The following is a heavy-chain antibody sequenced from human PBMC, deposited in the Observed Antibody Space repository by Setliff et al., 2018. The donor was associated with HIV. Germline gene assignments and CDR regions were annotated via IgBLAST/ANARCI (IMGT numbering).Heavy chain of an antibody. D-gene: IGHD6-19*01. V-gene: IGHV3-7*01. Sequence: GGSLRLSCAASGFTFSNYWMSWVRQAPGKGLEWVANIKQDGSEKYYVDSVKGRFTISRDKVKNSLYLQMNSLRVEDTAVYYCARARTGWYNFDYWGQGTPVTVSS. J-gene: IGHJ4*02. CDR3: ARARTGWYNFDY. CDR2: IKQDGSEK. CDR1: GFTFSNYW.